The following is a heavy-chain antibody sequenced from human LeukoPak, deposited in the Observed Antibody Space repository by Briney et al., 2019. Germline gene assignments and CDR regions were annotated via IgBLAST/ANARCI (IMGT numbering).Heavy chain of an antibody. V-gene: IGHV1-69*05. D-gene: IGHD6-19*01. Sequence: SVKVSCKASGGTFSSYAIIWVRQAPGQGLEWMGGIIPIFGTANYAQKFQGRVTITTDESTSTAYMELSSLRAEDTAVYYCAKASGGSSGRSDSWGQGTLATVSS. J-gene: IGHJ5*01. CDR1: GGTFSSYA. CDR3: AKASGGSSGRSDS. CDR2: IIPIFGTA.